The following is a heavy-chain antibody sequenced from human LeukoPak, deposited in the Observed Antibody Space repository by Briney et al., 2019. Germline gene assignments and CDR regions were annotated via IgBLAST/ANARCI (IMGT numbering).Heavy chain of an antibody. CDR2: ISYDGSNK. CDR3: ARDHHGGNSFPDY. J-gene: IGHJ4*02. D-gene: IGHD4-23*01. V-gene: IGHV3-30-3*01. Sequence: GGSLRLSCAASGFTFSSYAMHWVRQAPGKGLEWVAVISYDGSNKYYADSVKGRFTISRDNSKNTLYLQMNSLRAEDTAVYYCARDHHGGNSFPDYWGQGTLVTVSS. CDR1: GFTFSSYA.